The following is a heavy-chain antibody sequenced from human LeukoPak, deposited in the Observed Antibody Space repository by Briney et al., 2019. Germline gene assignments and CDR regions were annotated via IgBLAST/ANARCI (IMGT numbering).Heavy chain of an antibody. Sequence: SETLSLTCTVSGYSISSGYYWAWIRQPPGKGLEWIGSIYHSGSTYYNPSLKSRVTISVDTSKNQFSLKLSSVTAADTAVYYCTRGNQEYGDAAWGRWGQGTQVTVSS. V-gene: IGHV4-38-2*02. D-gene: IGHD4-17*01. CDR3: TRGNQEYGDAAWGR. CDR1: GYSISSGYY. CDR2: IYHSGST. J-gene: IGHJ4*02.